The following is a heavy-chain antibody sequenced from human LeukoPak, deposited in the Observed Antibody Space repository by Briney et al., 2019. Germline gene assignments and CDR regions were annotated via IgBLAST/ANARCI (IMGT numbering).Heavy chain of an antibody. CDR3: ARSFHSSGYYWAC. CDR2: IYYSGST. CDR1: GGSISSYY. D-gene: IGHD3-22*01. J-gene: IGHJ4*02. Sequence: SETLSLTCTVSGGSISSYYWSWIRQPPGKGLEWIGYIYYSGSTNYNPSLKTRVTISVDTSKNQFSLKLSSVTAADTAVYYCARSFHSSGYYWACWGQGTLVTVSS. V-gene: IGHV4-59*01.